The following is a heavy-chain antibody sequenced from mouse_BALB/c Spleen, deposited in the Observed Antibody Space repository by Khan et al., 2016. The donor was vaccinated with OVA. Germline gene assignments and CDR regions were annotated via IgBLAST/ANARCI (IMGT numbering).Heavy chain of an antibody. J-gene: IGHJ4*01. CDR1: GYTFTNAG. V-gene: IGHV9-4*02. Sequence: QIQLVQPGPELKRPGETVRISCKASGYTFTNAGMQWVQKMPGKGLKWIGWINTHSGVPKYAEAFKGRFALSLDTSATTAYLQITNLKNEDTATYFCARGGAAYYKNDGGSMDYWGQGTSVTVSS. CDR2: INTHSGVP. D-gene: IGHD2-12*01. CDR3: ARGGAAYYKNDGGSMDY.